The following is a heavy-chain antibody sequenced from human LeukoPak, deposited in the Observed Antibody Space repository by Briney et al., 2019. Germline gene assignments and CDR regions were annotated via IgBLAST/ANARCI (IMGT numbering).Heavy chain of an antibody. CDR1: GYTFTGYY. CDR3: SKNPYEYYFDY. J-gene: IGHJ4*02. Sequence: ASVKVSCKASGYTFTGYYMHWVRQAPGQGLEWMGWINPNSGDTNYAQKFQGRVTMTRDTSIRTAYLELSGMRSEDTAVYYCSKNPYEYYFDYWGQGTLVTVSS. D-gene: IGHD5-12*01. CDR2: INPNSGDT. V-gene: IGHV1-2*02.